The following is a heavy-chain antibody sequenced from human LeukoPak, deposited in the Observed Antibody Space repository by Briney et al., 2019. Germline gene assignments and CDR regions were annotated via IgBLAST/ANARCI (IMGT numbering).Heavy chain of an antibody. CDR1: GGTFSSYA. D-gene: IGHD6-6*01. V-gene: IGHV1-69*05. CDR3: ARDGGPYSSPFGVPGPYSSYMDV. Sequence: ASVKVSCKASGGTFSSYAISWVRQAPGQGLEWMGGITPIFGTANYAQKFQGRVTITTDESTSTAYMELSSLSSEDTAVYYCARDGGPYSSPFGVPGPYSSYMDVWGKGTTVTVSS. CDR2: ITPIFGTA. J-gene: IGHJ6*03.